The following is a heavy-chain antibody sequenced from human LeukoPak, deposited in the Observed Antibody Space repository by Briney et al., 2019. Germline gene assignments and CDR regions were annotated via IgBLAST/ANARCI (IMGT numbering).Heavy chain of an antibody. CDR2: ISSSSSYI. CDR1: GFTFSSYS. J-gene: IGHJ4*02. CDR3: AKGWHRSSRGDFDC. D-gene: IGHD6-13*01. V-gene: IGHV3-21*04. Sequence: PGGSLRLSCAASGFTFSSYSMNWVRQAPGKGLEWVSSISSSSSYIYYADSVKGRFTISRDNAKNSLYLQMNSLRAEDTAVYYCAKGWHRSSRGDFDCWGQGTLVTVSS.